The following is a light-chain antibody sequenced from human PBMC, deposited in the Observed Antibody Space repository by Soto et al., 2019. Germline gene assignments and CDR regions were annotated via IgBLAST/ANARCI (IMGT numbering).Light chain of an antibody. V-gene: IGKV3-20*01. CDR3: KQYGSLSWT. Sequence: EIVLPQSPGTLSLSPGARAPLSCRASQNVDSNYLAWYQQNPGQAPRIIIFGASGRATGIPDRFSGSGPGTDFTLTISRLEPEEFAVYYCKQYGSLSWTFGQGTKVDIK. CDR1: QNVDSNY. J-gene: IGKJ1*01. CDR2: GAS.